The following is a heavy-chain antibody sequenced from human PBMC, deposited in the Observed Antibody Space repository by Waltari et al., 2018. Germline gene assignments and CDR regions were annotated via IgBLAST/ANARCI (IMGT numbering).Heavy chain of an antibody. J-gene: IGHJ5*02. Sequence: QVQLQESGPGLVKPSQTLSLTCTVSGGSISSGSYNWSWIRQPAGKGLEWIGRIYTSGTTNSTPSLKGRFTISLDTSKIQFALKLGSVTAAYTAVYYCARELGIAAAGWFDPWGQGTLVTVSS. V-gene: IGHV4-61*02. D-gene: IGHD6-13*01. CDR2: IYTSGTT. CDR1: GGSISSGSYN. CDR3: ARELGIAAAGWFDP.